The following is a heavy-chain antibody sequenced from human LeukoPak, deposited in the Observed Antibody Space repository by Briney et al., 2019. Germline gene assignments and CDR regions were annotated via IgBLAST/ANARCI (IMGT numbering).Heavy chain of an antibody. D-gene: IGHD4-17*01. CDR3: AKLITTLTRSNWGRFDS. CDR2: IYPGDFHT. J-gene: IGHJ5*01. Sequence: GDSLKISCKTSGYTFTNYWIAWVRQLPGQGLEWMGLIYPGDFHTRYSPSSQGQVTISVDKSITTAYLQWNSLKASDTAIYYCAKLITTLTRSNWGRFDSWGQGTLVTVSS. V-gene: IGHV5-51*01. CDR1: GYTFTNYW.